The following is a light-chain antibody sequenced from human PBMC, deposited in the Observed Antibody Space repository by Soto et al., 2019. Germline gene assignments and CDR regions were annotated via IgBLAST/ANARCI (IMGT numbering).Light chain of an antibody. CDR2: SDN. CDR1: SSNIGSNS. J-gene: IGLJ3*02. CDR3: ATWDDTLNGRV. Sequence: QSVLTQPPSASGTPGQRVTISCSGSSSNIGSNSVNWYHQVAGTAPKLLILSDNQRPSGVPDRFSGSKSGTSASLAISGLQSGDEADYYCATWDDTLNGRVFGGGTKLTVL. V-gene: IGLV1-44*01.